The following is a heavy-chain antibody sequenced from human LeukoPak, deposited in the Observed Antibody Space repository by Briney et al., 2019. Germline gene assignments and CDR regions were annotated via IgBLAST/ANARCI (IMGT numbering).Heavy chain of an antibody. D-gene: IGHD1-26*01. CDR2: IWYDGSNK. CDR1: GFTFSSYG. Sequence: PGRSLRLSCAASGFTFSSYGMHWVRQAPGKGLEWVAVIWYDGSNKYYADSVKGRFTISRDNSKNTLYLQMNSLRAEDTAVYYCAKVLVPGIVGATYYFDYWGQGTLVTVSS. CDR3: AKVLVPGIVGATYYFDY. V-gene: IGHV3-33*06. J-gene: IGHJ4*02.